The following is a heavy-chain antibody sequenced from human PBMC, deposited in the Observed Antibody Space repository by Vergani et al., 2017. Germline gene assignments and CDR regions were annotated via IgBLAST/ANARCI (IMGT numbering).Heavy chain of an antibody. CDR2: IYTSGST. D-gene: IGHD1-7*01. J-gene: IGHJ6*03. V-gene: IGHV4-61*02. CDR1: GGSISSGSYY. Sequence: QVQLQESGPGLVKPSQTLSLTCTVSGGSISSGSYYWSWIRQPAGKGLEWSGRIYTSGSTNYNPSLKSRVTISVDTSKNQFSLKLRSVTAADPAVYYCAIEVEVYNWNYGYYYYYMDVWGKGTTVTVSS. CDR3: AIEVEVYNWNYGYYYYYMDV.